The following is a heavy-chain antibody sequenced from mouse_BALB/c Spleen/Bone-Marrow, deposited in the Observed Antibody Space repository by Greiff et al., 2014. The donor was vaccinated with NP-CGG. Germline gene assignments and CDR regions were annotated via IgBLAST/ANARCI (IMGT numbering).Heavy chain of an antibody. Sequence: QVQLKQSGAELVRPGSSVKISCKASGYAFSSYWMNWVKQRPGQGLEWIGQIYPGDGDTNYNGKFKGKATLTADKSSSTAYMQLSSLTSEDSAVYFCARGVPMDYWGQGTSVIVSS. CDR1: GYAFSSYW. J-gene: IGHJ4*01. CDR2: IYPGDGDT. CDR3: ARGVPMDY. V-gene: IGHV1-80*01.